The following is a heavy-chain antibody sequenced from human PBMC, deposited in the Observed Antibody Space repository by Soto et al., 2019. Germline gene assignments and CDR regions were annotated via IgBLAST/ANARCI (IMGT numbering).Heavy chain of an antibody. CDR2: IYPGDSDT. J-gene: IGHJ6*02. Sequence: GESLKISCKGSGYSFTGYWIGWVRQMPGKGLEWMGIIYPGDSDTRYSPSFQGQVTISADKSIGTAYLQWSSLKASDTAMYYCARLRGDYYYGMDVWGQGTTVTVSS. CDR3: ARLRGDYYYGMDV. CDR1: GYSFTGYW. V-gene: IGHV5-51*01. D-gene: IGHD4-17*01.